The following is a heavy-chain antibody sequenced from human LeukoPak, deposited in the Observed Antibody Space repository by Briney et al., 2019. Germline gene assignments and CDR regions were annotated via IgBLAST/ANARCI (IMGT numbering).Heavy chain of an antibody. J-gene: IGHJ4*02. CDR2: INPNSGGT. CDR3: ARGSVYYDSSGYYLDYFDY. Sequence: ASVKVSCKASGYTFTGYYMHWVRQAPGQGLEWMGRINPNSGGTNYAQKFQGRVTMTRDTSISTAYMELSRLRSDDTAAYYCARGSVYYDSSGYYLDYFDYWGQGTLVTVSS. CDR1: GYTFTGYY. D-gene: IGHD3-22*01. V-gene: IGHV1-2*06.